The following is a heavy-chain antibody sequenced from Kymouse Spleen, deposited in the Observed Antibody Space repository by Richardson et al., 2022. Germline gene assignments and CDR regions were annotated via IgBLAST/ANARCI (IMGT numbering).Heavy chain of an antibody. CDR3: AKKSDNWNSYFDY. D-gene: IGHD1-7*01. J-gene: IGHJ4*02. CDR1: GFTFSSYG. V-gene: IGHV3-30*18. CDR2: ISYDGSNK. Sequence: QVQLVESGGGVVQPGRSLRLSCAASGFTFSSYGMHWVRQAPGKGLEWVAVISYDGSNKYYADSVKGRFTISRDNSKNTLYLQMNSLRAEDTAVYYCAKKSDNWNSYFDYWGQGTLVTVSS.